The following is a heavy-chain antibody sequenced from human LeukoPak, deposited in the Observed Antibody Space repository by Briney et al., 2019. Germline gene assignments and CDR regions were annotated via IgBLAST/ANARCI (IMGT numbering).Heavy chain of an antibody. CDR1: GFTFDDYA. CDR2: ISRDGGST. CDR3: AKVRGYSSSWFMGLYAFDI. Sequence: PGGSLRLSCAASGFTFDDYAMHWVRQAPGKGLEWVSLISRDGGSTYYADSVKGRFTISRDNSKNSLYLQMNSLRTEDTALYYCAKVRGYSSSWFMGLYAFDIWGQGTMVTVSS. D-gene: IGHD6-13*01. V-gene: IGHV3-43*02. J-gene: IGHJ3*02.